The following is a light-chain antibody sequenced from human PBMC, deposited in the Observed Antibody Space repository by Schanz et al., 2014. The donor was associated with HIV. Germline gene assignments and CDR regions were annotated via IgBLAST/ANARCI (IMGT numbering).Light chain of an antibody. CDR2: DGS. CDR1: ENVRTY. V-gene: IGKV1-39*01. CDR3: QQAYDPPFT. J-gene: IGKJ4*01. Sequence: DIQMTQSPPSLSASLGARVTITCRASENVRTYVNWYQQKPGKAPNLLMYDGSTPQSGVPSRFSGRGSGTDFTLTITSVHPDDFATYYCQQAYDPPFTFGGGTKV.